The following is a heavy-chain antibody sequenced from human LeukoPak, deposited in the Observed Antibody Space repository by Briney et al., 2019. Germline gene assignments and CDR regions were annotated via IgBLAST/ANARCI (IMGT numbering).Heavy chain of an antibody. J-gene: IGHJ5*02. CDR1: GFTFSTYT. CDR2: ISSSSGFI. D-gene: IGHD5-18*01. V-gene: IGHV3-21*01. CDR3: ARDTTMVPFDP. Sequence: GGSLRLSCAASGFTFSTYTMNWVRQVPGKGLEWVSSISSSSGFIYYADSVKGRFTISRDNAKNSLYLQMNSLRVEDTAVYYCARDTTMVPFDPWGQGTLVTVSS.